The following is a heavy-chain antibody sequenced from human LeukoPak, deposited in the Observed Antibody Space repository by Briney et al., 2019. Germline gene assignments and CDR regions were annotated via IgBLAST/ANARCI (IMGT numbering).Heavy chain of an antibody. CDR3: ASGLYGNRFYRFYYYDYMDV. CDR1: GGCARVTNYL. J-gene: IGHJ6*03. V-gene: IGHV4-39*07. Sequence: SQTPSLTCLVSGGCARVTNYLWGSARQPPGNGLEWIGTIFYSGSTRYNPSRSSRLTISVDTSKTQFSLRLSSVTAADTAVYYCASGLYGNRFYRFYYYDYMDVWGKGTTVTVSS. CDR2: IFYSGST. D-gene: IGHD4-23*01.